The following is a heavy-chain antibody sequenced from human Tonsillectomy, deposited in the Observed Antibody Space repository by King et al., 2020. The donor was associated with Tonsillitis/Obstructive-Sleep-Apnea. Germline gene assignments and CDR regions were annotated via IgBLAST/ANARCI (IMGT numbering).Heavy chain of an antibody. J-gene: IGHJ5*02. CDR2: TSFDGSNK. CDR1: GFTFSRYA. CDR3: AKELEEGGQGLTTDWFDP. D-gene: IGHD4-11*01. Sequence: QVQLVESGGGVVQPGRSLRLSCAASGFTFSRYAMHWVRQAPGKGLEWVAVTSFDGSNKFYADSVKGRFTISRDNSKNTQYLQMNSLRGEDTAVYYGAKELEEGGQGLTTDWFDPWGQGTLVTVSS. V-gene: IGHV3-30*18.